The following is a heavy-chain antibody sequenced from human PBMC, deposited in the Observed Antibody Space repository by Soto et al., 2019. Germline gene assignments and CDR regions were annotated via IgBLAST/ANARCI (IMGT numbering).Heavy chain of an antibody. D-gene: IGHD3-22*01. CDR1: DYSFSTYV. CDR3: ATPPYYYDSSGYNFEYFQH. Sequence: PVKVSCKASDYSFSTYVVSWARQAPGQGLEWMGWISAFIGKANYAQNFQGRITITADESTSTAYMELSRLRSEDTAVYYCATPPYYYDSSGYNFEYFQHWGQGTLVTVSS. CDR2: ISAFIGKA. J-gene: IGHJ1*01. V-gene: IGHV1-69*13.